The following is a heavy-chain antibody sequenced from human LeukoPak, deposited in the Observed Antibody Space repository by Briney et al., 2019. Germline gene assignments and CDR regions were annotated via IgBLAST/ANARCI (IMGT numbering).Heavy chain of an antibody. V-gene: IGHV3-11*01. CDR1: GFTFSDYY. D-gene: IGHD1-14*01. CDR3: ERGPEPVGLNY. Sequence: PGVSLRLSCAASGFTFSDYYMIWLRQAPGKGLEGVSYISSSGNTIYYADSVKGLFTIPRDSAKISVYLHMNRLRAEDTAVYYCERGPEPVGLNYWGQGTLVTVSS. CDR2: ISSSGNTI. J-gene: IGHJ4*02.